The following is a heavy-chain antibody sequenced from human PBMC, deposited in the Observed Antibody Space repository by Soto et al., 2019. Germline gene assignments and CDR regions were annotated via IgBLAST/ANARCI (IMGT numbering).Heavy chain of an antibody. J-gene: IGHJ5*02. D-gene: IGHD3-10*01. CDR3: ARGHGSGSYYIGFNWFDP. V-gene: IGHV3-21*01. Sequence: KPGWCLRLSCAASGVTFRSYSMNGVCQAPGKGLEWVSSISSSSSYIYYADSVKGRFTISRDNAKNSLYLQMNSLRAEDTAVYYCARGHGSGSYYIGFNWFDPWGQGTLVTVPS. CDR1: GVTFRSYS. CDR2: ISSSSSYI.